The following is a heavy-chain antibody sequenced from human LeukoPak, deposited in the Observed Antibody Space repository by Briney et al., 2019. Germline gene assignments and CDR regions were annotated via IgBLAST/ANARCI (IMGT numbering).Heavy chain of an antibody. J-gene: IGHJ5*02. D-gene: IGHD2-21*01. V-gene: IGHV1-2*06. Sequence: ASVKVSCKASGYTFTGYYMHWMRQAPGQGLEWMGRINPNSGGTNYTQKFQDRVTMTRDTSISTAYMELSRLRSDDTAVYYCARASVAHENWFDPWGQGTLVTVSS. CDR2: INPNSGGT. CDR3: ARASVAHENWFDP. CDR1: GYTFTGYY.